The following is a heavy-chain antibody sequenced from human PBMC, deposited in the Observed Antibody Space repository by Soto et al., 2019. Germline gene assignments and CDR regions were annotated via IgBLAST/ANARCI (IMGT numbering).Heavy chain of an antibody. CDR3: ARTGTAAAGNVVLNWFDP. CDR2: ISAYNGNT. Sequence: ASVKVSCKASGYTFTSYGISWVRQAPGQGLEWMGWISAYNGNTNYAQKLQGRVTMTTDTSTSTAYMELRSLRSDDTAVYYCARTGTAAAGNVVLNWFDPWGQVTLVTVSS. CDR1: GYTFTSYG. V-gene: IGHV1-18*04. D-gene: IGHD6-13*01. J-gene: IGHJ5*02.